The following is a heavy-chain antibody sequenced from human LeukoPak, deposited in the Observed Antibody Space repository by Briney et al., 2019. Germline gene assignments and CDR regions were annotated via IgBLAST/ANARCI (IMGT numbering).Heavy chain of an antibody. CDR1: GFTLGDYA. CDR2: IRSKAYGGTT. CDR3: TREDYYDSSGEFDY. V-gene: IGHV3-49*04. J-gene: IGHJ4*02. D-gene: IGHD3-22*01. Sequence: GGSPRLSCTASGFTLGDYAMSLVRPAPGGGVGWGGLIRSKAYGGTTEYAASVKGRFTISRDDSKSIAYLQMNSLKTEDTAVYYCTREDYYDSSGEFDYWGQGTLVTVSS.